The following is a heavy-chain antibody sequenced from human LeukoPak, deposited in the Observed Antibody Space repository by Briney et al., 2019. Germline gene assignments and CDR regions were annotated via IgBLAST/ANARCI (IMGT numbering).Heavy chain of an antibody. V-gene: IGHV6-1*01. CDR2: TYYRSKWYT. D-gene: IGHD3-9*01. Sequence: SHTLSLTCVISGDSVSSDSHAWNWIRQSPSRGLEWLGRTYYRSKWYTDHAISVRGRITINSDTSKNQFSLHLNSVTPEDSAVYYCARESGNWLSYYYYGMDVWGQGTTVSVSS. J-gene: IGHJ6*02. CDR1: GDSVSSDSHA. CDR3: ARESGNWLSYYYYGMDV.